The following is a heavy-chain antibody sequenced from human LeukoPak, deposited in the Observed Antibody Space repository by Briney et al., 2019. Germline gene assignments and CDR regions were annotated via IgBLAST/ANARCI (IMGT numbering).Heavy chain of an antibody. CDR2: INPNSGGT. CDR3: ASQWEEGSWFDP. J-gene: IGHJ5*02. Sequence: ASVKVSYKASGYTFTSYHMHWVRQAPGQGLEWMGIINPNSGGTNYAQKFQGRVTMTRDTSISTAYMELSRLRSDDTAVYYCASQWEEGSWFDPWGQGTLVTVSS. D-gene: IGHD1-26*01. CDR1: GYTFTSYH. V-gene: IGHV1-2*02.